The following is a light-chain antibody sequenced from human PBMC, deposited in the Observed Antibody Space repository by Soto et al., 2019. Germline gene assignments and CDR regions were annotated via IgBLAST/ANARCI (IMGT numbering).Light chain of an antibody. Sequence: QSVLTQPPSVSGAPGQSVTISCTGSSSNIGAGYDVHWYQHLPGTAPKLLIYGNSNRPSGVPDRFSGSNSGTSASLAITGLQAEDEADYYCQSYDSSLSGYVFGTGTEVPS. CDR2: GNS. J-gene: IGLJ1*01. CDR1: SSNIGAGYD. CDR3: QSYDSSLSGYV. V-gene: IGLV1-40*01.